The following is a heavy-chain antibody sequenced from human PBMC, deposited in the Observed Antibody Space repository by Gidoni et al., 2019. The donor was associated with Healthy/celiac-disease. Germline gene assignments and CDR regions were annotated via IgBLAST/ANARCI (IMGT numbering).Heavy chain of an antibody. D-gene: IGHD6-19*01. J-gene: IGHJ4*02. V-gene: IGHV3-30-3*01. CDR3: ARTAVAAFDY. Sequence: QVQLVESGGGVVQPVRSLRRSCAASGFTFSSYAMHWVRQAPGKGLEWVAVIAYDGSNKYYADAVKGRFTISRDNSKNTLYLQMNSLRAEDTAVYYCARTAVAAFDYWGQGTLVTVSS. CDR1: GFTFSSYA. CDR2: IAYDGSNK.